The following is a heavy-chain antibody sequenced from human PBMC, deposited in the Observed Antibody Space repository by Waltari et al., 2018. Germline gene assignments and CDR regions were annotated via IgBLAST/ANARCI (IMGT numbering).Heavy chain of an antibody. J-gene: IGHJ4*02. D-gene: IGHD4-17*01. CDR1: GFTFSSYG. Sequence: EVQLVESGGGLVQRGGSLRLSCAASGFTFSSYGMSWVRKGPGKGLEWVANIKKDASEKYYADSVKGRFTISRDNARNTLHLQINSLRAEDTAVYYCARDVVGDGLRLDYWGQGTLVTVSS. CDR3: ARDVVGDGLRLDY. V-gene: IGHV3-7*01. CDR2: IKKDASEK.